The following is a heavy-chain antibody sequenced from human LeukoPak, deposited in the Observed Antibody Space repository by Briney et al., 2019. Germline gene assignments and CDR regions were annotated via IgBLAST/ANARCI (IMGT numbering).Heavy chain of an antibody. J-gene: IGHJ4*02. D-gene: IGHD1-26*01. Sequence: PSETLTLTCGVSGRCITTTNYWGRVRQSPGRGLEWIGEISLSGYTGLNPYLRGRVTMSLDESKNHRSLTLTSVTAADTAIYYCSIASGPYSPFGHWGQGLLVTVTT. CDR1: GRCITTTNY. CDR3: SIASGPYSPFGH. CDR2: ISLSGYT. V-gene: IGHV4-4*02.